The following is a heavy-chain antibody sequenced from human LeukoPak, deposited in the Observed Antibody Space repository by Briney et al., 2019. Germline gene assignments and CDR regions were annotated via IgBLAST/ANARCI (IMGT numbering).Heavy chain of an antibody. Sequence: GGSLRLSCAASGFTFSTHWMSWFRQAPGKGLEWVALIQKDGSDKYYVDSVKGRFTISRDNARNSLYLQMSSLRPEDTAVYYCATYTHWVAGDVWGQGTTVTVSS. CDR3: ATYTHWVAGDV. J-gene: IGHJ6*02. CDR2: IQKDGSDK. D-gene: IGHD3-16*01. V-gene: IGHV3-7*01. CDR1: GFTFSTHW.